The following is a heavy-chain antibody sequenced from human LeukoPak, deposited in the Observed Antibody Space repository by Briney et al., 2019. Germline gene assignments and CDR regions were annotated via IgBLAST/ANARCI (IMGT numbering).Heavy chain of an antibody. CDR2: IYSSVT. CDR3: ARRAGAYSHPYDY. CDR1: GFTVSTNY. J-gene: IGHJ4*02. Sequence: GGSLRLSCAASGFTVSTNYMSWVRQAPGKGLEWVSFIYSSVTHYSDSVKGRFTISRDNSINTLFLQMNSLRAEDTAVYYCARRAGAYSHPYDYWGQGTLVTVSS. D-gene: IGHD4/OR15-4a*01. V-gene: IGHV3-53*01.